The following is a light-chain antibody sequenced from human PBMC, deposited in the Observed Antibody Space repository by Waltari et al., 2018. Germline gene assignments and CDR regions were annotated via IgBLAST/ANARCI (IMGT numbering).Light chain of an antibody. CDR1: NIGSKS. J-gene: IGLJ2*01. Sequence: SYVLTQPPSVSVAPGQTARITCGGNNIGSKSVHWYQQKPGPAPVLVVYADSDRPSGIPERVSGSNSGNTATLTISRVEAGDEADYYCQVWDSSSDVVFGGVTKLTVL. CDR2: ADS. CDR3: QVWDSSSDVV. V-gene: IGLV3-21*02.